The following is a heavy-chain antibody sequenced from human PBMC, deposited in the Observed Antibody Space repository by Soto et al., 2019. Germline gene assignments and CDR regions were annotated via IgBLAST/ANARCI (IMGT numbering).Heavy chain of an antibody. J-gene: IGHJ6*03. CDR2: INAGNGNT. CDR1: GYTFTSYA. D-gene: IGHD2-2*01. Sequence: ASVKVSCKASGYTFTSYAMHWVRQAPGQRLEWMGWINAGNGNTKYSQKFQGRVTITRDTSASTAYMELSSLRSEDTAVYYCASAEIVVVPAAYLYYYYMDVWGKGTTVPSP. V-gene: IGHV1-3*01. CDR3: ASAEIVVVPAAYLYYYYMDV.